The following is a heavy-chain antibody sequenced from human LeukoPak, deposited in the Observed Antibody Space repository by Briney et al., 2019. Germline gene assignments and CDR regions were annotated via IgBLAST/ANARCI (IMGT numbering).Heavy chain of an antibody. V-gene: IGHV4-4*02. D-gene: IGHD3-22*01. J-gene: IGHJ4*02. CDR3: ATDSSGYSSLDY. Sequence: SGTLSLTCAVSGGSISSSYWWSWVRQPLGKGLEWIGEIYHSGDTNYYPSLKSRVTISVDKSKNQFSLKLNSVTAADTAVYYCATDSSGYSSLDYWGQGTLVTVSS. CDR1: GGSISSSYW. CDR2: IYHSGDT.